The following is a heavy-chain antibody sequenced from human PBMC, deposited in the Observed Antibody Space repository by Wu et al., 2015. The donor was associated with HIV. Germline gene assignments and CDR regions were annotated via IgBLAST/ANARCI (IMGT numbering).Heavy chain of an antibody. J-gene: IGHJ3*02. Sequence: QVQLVQSGAEMKEPGSSVKVSCKVSGGRFNNYGLNWVRQAPGQRPEWMGRIIPFFGTTNYAQKFQGRVTITADDATITAYMELNSLRSEDTAVYYCTRGGDFDVAFNIWGQGTMVTVSS. CDR2: IIPFFGTT. V-gene: IGHV1-69*13. CDR3: TRGGDFDVAFNI. CDR1: GGRFNNYG. D-gene: IGHD2/OR15-2a*01.